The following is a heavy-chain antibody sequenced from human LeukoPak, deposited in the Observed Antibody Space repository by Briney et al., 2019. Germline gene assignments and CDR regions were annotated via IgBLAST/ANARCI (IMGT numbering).Heavy chain of an antibody. CDR2: IVVGSGNT. J-gene: IGHJ4*02. V-gene: IGHV1-58*01. Sequence: TSVKVSFKASGFTFTSSAVQWVRQARGQRLEWIGWIVVGSGNTNYAQKFQERVTITRDMSTSTAYMELSSLRSEDTAVYYCAAFLVGATLPFDYWGQGTLVTVSS. CDR3: AAFLVGATLPFDY. D-gene: IGHD1-26*01. CDR1: GFTFTSSA.